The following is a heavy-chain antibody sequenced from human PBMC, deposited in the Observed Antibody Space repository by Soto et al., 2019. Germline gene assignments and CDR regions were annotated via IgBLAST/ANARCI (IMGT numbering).Heavy chain of an antibody. J-gene: IGHJ6*04. V-gene: IGHV1-69*01. CDR3: ARSQGSSTSLEIYYYYYYGMAV. Sequence: QVQLVQSGAEVKKPGSSVKVSCKASGGTFSSYAISWVRQAPGQGLEWMGGIIPISGTANYAQKFQGRVTITADESTSTAYMELSSLRSEDTAVYYCARSQGSSTSLEIYYYYYYGMAVWGKGTTVTVSS. CDR1: GGTFSSYA. CDR2: IIPISGTA. D-gene: IGHD2-2*01.